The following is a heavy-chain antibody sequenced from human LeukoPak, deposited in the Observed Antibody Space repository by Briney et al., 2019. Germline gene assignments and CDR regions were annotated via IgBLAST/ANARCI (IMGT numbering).Heavy chain of an antibody. CDR3: ARWGYTSSYYYVDY. CDR2: IKQDGSVK. CDR1: GFTFSNHW. V-gene: IGHV3-7*01. J-gene: IGHJ4*02. D-gene: IGHD5-18*01. Sequence: GGSLRLSCAASGFTFSNHWMSWVRQAPGNGLEWVANIKQDGSVKYYVDSVKGRFTISRDNAKSSLYLQMNSLRPADTAVYYCARWGYTSSYYYVDYWGQGTLVTVSS.